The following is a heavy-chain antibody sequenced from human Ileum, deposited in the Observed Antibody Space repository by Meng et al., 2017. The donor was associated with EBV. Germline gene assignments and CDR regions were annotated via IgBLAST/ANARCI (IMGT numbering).Heavy chain of an antibody. J-gene: IGHJ5*02. CDR1: GGPITSSSYY. CDR2: IYYSGRT. Sequence: QLPLQESGPGLVKPSETLSLTCTASGGPITSSSYYWGWIRQPPGKGLEWIGSIYYSGRTYYNPSLKSRVTISVDTSKNQFSLKLSSVTAADTAVYYCARPIAAAGWFDPWGQGTLVTVSS. D-gene: IGHD6-13*01. CDR3: ARPIAAAGWFDP. V-gene: IGHV4-39*01.